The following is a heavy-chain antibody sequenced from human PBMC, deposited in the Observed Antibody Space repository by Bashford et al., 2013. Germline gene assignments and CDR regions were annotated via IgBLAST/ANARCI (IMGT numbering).Heavy chain of an antibody. D-gene: IGHD6-19*01. CDR3: AKGGGWLYYFDY. V-gene: IGHV3-23*01. CDR2: ISDSGGST. Sequence: VRQAPGKGLEWVSAISDSGGSTYYADSVKGRFTISRDNSKNTLYLQMNSLRAEDTAVYYCAKGGGWLYYFDYWGQGTLVTVSS. J-gene: IGHJ4*01.